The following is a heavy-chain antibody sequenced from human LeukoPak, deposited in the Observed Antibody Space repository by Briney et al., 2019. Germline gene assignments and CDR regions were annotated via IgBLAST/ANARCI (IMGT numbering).Heavy chain of an antibody. D-gene: IGHD1-26*01. Sequence: SETLSLTCTVSGGSISSSSYYWGWIRQPPGKGLEWIGSIYYSGSTYYNPSLKSRVTISVDTSKNQFSLKLSSVTAAGTAVYYCARVSRGTVDPWGQGTLVTVSS. CDR1: GGSISSSSYY. CDR3: ARVSRGTVDP. J-gene: IGHJ5*02. CDR2: IYYSGST. V-gene: IGHV4-39*07.